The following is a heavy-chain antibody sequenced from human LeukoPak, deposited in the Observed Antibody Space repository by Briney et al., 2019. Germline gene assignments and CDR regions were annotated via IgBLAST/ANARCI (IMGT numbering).Heavy chain of an antibody. Sequence: ASVKVSCKASGYTFTGYYMHWVRQAPGQGLEWMGWINPNSGGTNYAQKFQGRVTMTRDTSISTAYMELSRLRSDDTAVYYCARGALYDILTGYSAYPNWFDPWGQGTLVTVSS. J-gene: IGHJ5*02. D-gene: IGHD3-9*01. CDR3: ARGALYDILTGYSAYPNWFDP. CDR2: INPNSGGT. V-gene: IGHV1-2*02. CDR1: GYTFTGYY.